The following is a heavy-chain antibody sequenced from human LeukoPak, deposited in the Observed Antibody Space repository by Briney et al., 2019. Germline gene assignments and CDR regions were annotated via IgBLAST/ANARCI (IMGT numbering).Heavy chain of an antibody. D-gene: IGHD3-10*01. CDR3: AKSMVSGSSHWYFDL. V-gene: IGHV3-43*01. J-gene: IGHJ2*01. Sequence: GGSLRLSCAASGFTFDDYTMHWVRQAPGKGLEWVSLISWDGGSTYYADSVKGRFTISRDDSKNSLYLQMNSLRTEDTALYYCAKSMVSGSSHWYFDLWGRGTLVTVSS. CDR2: ISWDGGST. CDR1: GFTFDDYT.